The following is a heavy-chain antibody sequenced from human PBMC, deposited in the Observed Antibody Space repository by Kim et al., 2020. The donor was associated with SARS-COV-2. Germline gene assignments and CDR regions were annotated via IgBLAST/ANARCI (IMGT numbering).Heavy chain of an antibody. CDR3: AKDLSSGWLYYFDY. Sequence: GGSLRLSCAASGFTFSSYAMSWVRQAPGKGLEWVSALSGSGGSTYYADSVKGRFTISRDNSKNTLYLQMNSLRAEDTAVYYCAKDLSSGWLYYFDYWGQGTLVTVSS. CDR2: LSGSGGST. V-gene: IGHV3-23*01. D-gene: IGHD6-19*01. J-gene: IGHJ4*02. CDR1: GFTFSSYA.